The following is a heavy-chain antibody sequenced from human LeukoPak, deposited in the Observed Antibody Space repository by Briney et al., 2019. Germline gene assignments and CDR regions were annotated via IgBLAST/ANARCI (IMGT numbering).Heavy chain of an antibody. J-gene: IGHJ1*01. CDR3: ARHGTTTAATGTRGYFQH. D-gene: IGHD6-13*01. CDR1: GGSINSSSYY. V-gene: IGHV4-39*01. CDR2: ICYSGST. Sequence: PSETLSLTCTVSGGSINSSSYYWGWIRQPPGKGPEWIGSICYSGSTYYNPSLKSRVTISVDTSKNQFSLKLSSVTAADTAVYYCARHGTTTAATGTRGYFQHWGQGTLVTVSS.